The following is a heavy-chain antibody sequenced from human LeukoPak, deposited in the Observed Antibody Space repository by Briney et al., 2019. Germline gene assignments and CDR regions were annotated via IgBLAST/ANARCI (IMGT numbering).Heavy chain of an antibody. V-gene: IGHV3-48*02. J-gene: IGHJ4*02. CDR1: GFTFSSYT. CDR2: IGSGSSAI. CDR3: ARVKGVFAPFDS. Sequence: AGSLSLSCAASGFTFSSYTMNWLRPAPGKGLKGVSSIGSGSSAIYYADSVKGRFTISRENAKNSLYLQMNSLRDEDTAVYYCARVKGVFAPFDSWGQGTLVTVSS. D-gene: IGHD2-8*01.